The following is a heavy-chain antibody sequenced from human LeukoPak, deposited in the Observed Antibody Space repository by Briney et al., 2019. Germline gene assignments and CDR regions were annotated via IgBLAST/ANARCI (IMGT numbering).Heavy chain of an antibody. J-gene: IGHJ4*02. V-gene: IGHV4-34*01. D-gene: IGHD5-18*01. CDR1: GGSFSGYY. Sequence: SETLSLTCAVYGGSFSGYYWSWIRQPPGKGLEWIGEINHSGSTNYNPSLKSRVTISVDTSKNQLSMKLNSVTAADTAVYYCARVGVPGYSYGLDYWGQGTLVTVSS. CDR2: INHSGST. CDR3: ARVGVPGYSYGLDY.